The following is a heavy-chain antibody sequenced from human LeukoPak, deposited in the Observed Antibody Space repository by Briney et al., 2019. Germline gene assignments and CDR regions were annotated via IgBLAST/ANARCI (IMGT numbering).Heavy chain of an antibody. CDR3: ARDIRRGLGAYLGYFDY. CDR2: IVPSLDIA. Sequence: SVKVSCKASGVYAITWVPQAPGQGLEWMGRIVPSLDIAIYAQTFQDRVTFSADKSTNTTYMEVRRLRSDDTAVYYCARDIRRGLGAYLGYFDYWGRGTLVTVSS. V-gene: IGHV1-69*04. D-gene: IGHD2/OR15-2a*01. J-gene: IGHJ4*02. CDR1: GVYA.